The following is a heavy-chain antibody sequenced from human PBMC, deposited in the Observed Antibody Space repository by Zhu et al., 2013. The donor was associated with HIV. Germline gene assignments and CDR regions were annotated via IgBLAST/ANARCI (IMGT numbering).Heavy chain of an antibody. V-gene: IGHV1-69*01. CDR2: IIPIFGTA. CDR3: ARGDKILWFGELPYLDAFDI. D-gene: IGHD3-10*01. Sequence: QVQLVQSGAEVKKPGSPVKVSCKASGGTFSSYAISWVRQAPGQGLEWMGGIIPIFGTANYAQKFQGRVTITADESTSTAYMELSSLRSEDTAVYYCARGDKILWFGELPYLDAFDIWAKGQWSPSLQ. J-gene: IGHJ3*02. CDR1: GGTFSSYA.